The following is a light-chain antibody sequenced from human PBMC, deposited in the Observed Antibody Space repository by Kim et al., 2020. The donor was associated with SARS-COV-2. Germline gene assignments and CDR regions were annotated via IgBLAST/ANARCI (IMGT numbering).Light chain of an antibody. V-gene: IGLV2-23*02. J-gene: IGLJ2*01. CDR3: CSYAGSSTLV. CDR1: SSDVGSYNL. Sequence: GQAITISCTGTSSDVGSYNLVSWYQQHPGKAPKLMIYEVSKRPSGVSNRFSGSKSGNTASLTISGLQGEDEADYYCCSYAGSSTLVFGGGTQLTVL. CDR2: EVS.